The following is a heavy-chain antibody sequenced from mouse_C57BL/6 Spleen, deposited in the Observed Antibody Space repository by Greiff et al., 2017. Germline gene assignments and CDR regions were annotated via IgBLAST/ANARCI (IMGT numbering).Heavy chain of an antibody. V-gene: IGHV1-82*01. CDR3: ARVYYYGSSNYFDY. CDR2: IYPGDGDT. Sequence: QVQLQQSGPELVKPGASVTISCKASGYAFSSSWMNWVKQRPGKGLEWIGRIYPGDGDTTSNGKFKGKATLTADKSSSTAYMQLSSLTSEDSAVDFCARVYYYGSSNYFDYWGQDTTRTVSS. D-gene: IGHD1-1*01. J-gene: IGHJ2*01. CDR1: GYAFSSSW.